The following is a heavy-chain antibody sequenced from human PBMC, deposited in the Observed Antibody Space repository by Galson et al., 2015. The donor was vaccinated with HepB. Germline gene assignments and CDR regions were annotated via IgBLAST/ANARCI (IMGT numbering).Heavy chain of an antibody. Sequence: QSGAEVKKPGESLRISCKASGYTFTSYGISWVRQAPGQGLEWMGWISAYNGNTNYAQKLQGRVTMTTDTSTSTAYMELRSLRSDDTAVYYCARVTEPGYSSGWYWFDPWGQGTLVTVSS. CDR3: ARVTEPGYSSGWYWFDP. V-gene: IGHV1-18*01. CDR1: GYTFTSYG. CDR2: ISAYNGNT. J-gene: IGHJ5*02. D-gene: IGHD6-19*01.